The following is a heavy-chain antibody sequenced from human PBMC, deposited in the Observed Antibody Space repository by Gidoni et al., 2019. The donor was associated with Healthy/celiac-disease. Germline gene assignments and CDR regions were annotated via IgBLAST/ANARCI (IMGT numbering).Heavy chain of an antibody. CDR2: ISSRSSYI. CDR1: GFTFRSYS. J-gene: IGHJ5*02. V-gene: IGHV3-21*01. CDR3: ARDRGKRWLQSGYWFDP. D-gene: IGHD5-12*01. Sequence: EVQLVESGGGLVKPGGSLRLSCAASGFTFRSYSMNWVRQAPGKGLEWVSSISSRSSYIYYADSVKGRFTISRDNAKNSLYLQMNSLRAEDTAVYYCARDRGKRWLQSGYWFDPWGQGTLVTVSS.